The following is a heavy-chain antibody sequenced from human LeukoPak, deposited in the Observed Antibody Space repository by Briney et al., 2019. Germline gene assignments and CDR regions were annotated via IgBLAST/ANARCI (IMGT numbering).Heavy chain of an antibody. V-gene: IGHV3-30*02. CDR3: AKDMYYDFWSGYPDY. D-gene: IGHD3-3*01. J-gene: IGHJ4*02. Sequence: GGSLRLSCAASGFTFSSYAMSWVRQAPGKGLEWVAFIRYDGSNKYYADSVKGRFTISRDNSKNTLYLQMNSLRAEDTAVYYCAKDMYYDFWSGYPDYWGQGTLVTVSS. CDR1: GFTFSSYA. CDR2: IRYDGSNK.